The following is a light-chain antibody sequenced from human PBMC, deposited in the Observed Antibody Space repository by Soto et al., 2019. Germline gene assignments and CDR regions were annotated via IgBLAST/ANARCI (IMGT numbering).Light chain of an antibody. Sequence: QTVVTQPASVSGSPGQSITISCTGTTNDVGGYNYVSWYQQHPGKAPKLLIFEVTSRPSGVSHRFSGSKSGNTASLTISALQAEDEADYFCNSYTSSTSLPYVFGTGTKVTVL. J-gene: IGLJ1*01. CDR2: EVT. CDR1: TNDVGGYNY. CDR3: NSYTSSTSLPYV. V-gene: IGLV2-14*01.